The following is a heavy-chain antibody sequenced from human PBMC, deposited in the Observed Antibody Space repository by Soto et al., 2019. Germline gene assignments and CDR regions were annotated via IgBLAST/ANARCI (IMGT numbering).Heavy chain of an antibody. J-gene: IGHJ6*02. D-gene: IGHD5-18*01. CDR1: GGTFSSYA. V-gene: IGHV1-69*01. CDR3: ARGKGDTDMVSPFFSMDV. CDR2: IIPIFGTA. Sequence: QVQLVQSGAEVKKPGSSVKVSCKASGGTFSSYAISWVRQAPGQGLEWMGGIIPIFGTANYAQKFQGRVTITAEESTSTAYMELSSLRSEDTAVYYCARGKGDTDMVSPFFSMDVWGQGTTVTVSS.